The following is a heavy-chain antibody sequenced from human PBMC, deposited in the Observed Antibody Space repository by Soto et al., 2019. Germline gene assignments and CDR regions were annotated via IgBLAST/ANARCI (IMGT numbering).Heavy chain of an antibody. CDR3: ARVSGYDSGWFDP. CDR2: IYYSGST. D-gene: IGHD5-12*01. J-gene: IGHJ5*02. Sequence: PSETLSLTCTVSGGSISSGDYYWIWIRQPPGKGLEWIGYIYYSGSTYYNPSLKSRVTISADTSKNQFSLKLSSVTAADTAVYYCARVSGYDSGWFDPWGQGTLVTVSS. V-gene: IGHV4-30-4*01. CDR1: GGSISSGDYY.